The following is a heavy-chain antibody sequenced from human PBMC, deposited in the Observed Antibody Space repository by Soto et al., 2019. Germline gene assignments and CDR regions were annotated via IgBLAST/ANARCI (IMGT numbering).Heavy chain of an antibody. J-gene: IGHJ4*02. CDR2: IYWDDDK. D-gene: IGHD3-10*01. CDR1: GFTLSTSGVG. CDR3: ASLIRVTMVRGVILKVPGMFDY. Sequence: GSGPTLVNPTQTLTLTCTFSGFTLSTSGVGVAWIRQPPGKALEWLALIYWDDDKRYRPSLKSRLTITKDTSKTQVVLTMTNMDPVDTATYYCASLIRVTMVRGVILKVPGMFDYWGQGTLVTVSS. V-gene: IGHV2-5*02.